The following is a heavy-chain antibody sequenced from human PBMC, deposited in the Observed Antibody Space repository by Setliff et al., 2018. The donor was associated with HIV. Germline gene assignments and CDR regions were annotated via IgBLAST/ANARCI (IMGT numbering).Heavy chain of an antibody. CDR1: GYTFTGYY. D-gene: IGHD6-19*01. CDR2: INPNSGGT. J-gene: IGHJ4*02. Sequence: ASVKVSCKASGYTFTGYYMHWVRQAPGQGLEWMGWINPNSGGTNYAQKFQGRVTMTRDTSISTAYMELSRLRSDDTAVYYCVTAQWTVVLPAPRETHFESWGQGTLVTVSS. V-gene: IGHV1-2*02. CDR3: VTAQWTVVLPAPRETHFES.